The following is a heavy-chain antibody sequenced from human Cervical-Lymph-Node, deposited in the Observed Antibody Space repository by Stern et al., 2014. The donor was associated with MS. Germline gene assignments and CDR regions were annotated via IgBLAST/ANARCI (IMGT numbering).Heavy chain of an antibody. Sequence: QMQLVQSGTEVKKPGASVRLSCKAFGYVFTHYDINWVRQAPGQGLEWMGLIDPRGGNATYAQKFQGRVTMTRDTSATTLYMELRSLRPEDTALYYCCFAWFEGRSYGLDLWGQGTTVIVSS. V-gene: IGHV1-46*01. CDR1: GYVFTHYD. CDR3: CFAWFEGRSYGLDL. CDR2: IDPRGGNA. J-gene: IGHJ6*02. D-gene: IGHD3-9*01.